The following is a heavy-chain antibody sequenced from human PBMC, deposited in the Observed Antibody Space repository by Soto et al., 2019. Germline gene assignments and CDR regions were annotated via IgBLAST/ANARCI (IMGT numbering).Heavy chain of an antibody. J-gene: IGHJ6*02. CDR1: GFTFTTYS. V-gene: IGHV3-30*04. CDR3: ARAAGKDSYDFDYYYYNLDV. D-gene: IGHD5-18*01. CDR2: ISYDDGSNK. Sequence: GGSLRLSCAASGFTFTTYSMHWARQAPGKGLEWVALISYDDGSNKYYADSVKGRFTVSRDNSKNTLYLQMISLRTEDTAVYYCARAAGKDSYDFDYYYYNLDVWGQGTTVTVSS.